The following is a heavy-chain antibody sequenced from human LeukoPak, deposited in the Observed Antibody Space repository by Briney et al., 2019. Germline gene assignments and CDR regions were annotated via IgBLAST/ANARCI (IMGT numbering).Heavy chain of an antibody. D-gene: IGHD3-22*01. CDR2: ISYDGSNK. V-gene: IGHV3-30*18. Sequence: GRSLRLSCAASGFTFSTYGMHWVRQAPGKGLEWVAVISYDGSNKYYGDSVKGRFIISKDNSKNTLYLQMNSLRAEDTAVYYCAKILYYYDSRGFEDYWGQGTLVTVSS. CDR1: GFTFSTYG. CDR3: AKILYYYDSRGFEDY. J-gene: IGHJ4*02.